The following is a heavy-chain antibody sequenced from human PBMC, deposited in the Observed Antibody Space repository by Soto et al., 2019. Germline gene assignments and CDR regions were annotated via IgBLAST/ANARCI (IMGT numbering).Heavy chain of an antibody. Sequence: VASVKVSCKASGGTFSSYAISWVRQAPGQGLEWMGGIIPIFGTANYAQKFQGRVTITADESTSTAYMELSSLRSEDTAVYYCATSNLPRYCTNGVCYTLHWGSVGYYYYGMDVWGQGTTVTVSS. D-gene: IGHD2-8*01. CDR2: IIPIFGTA. CDR3: ATSNLPRYCTNGVCYTLHWGSVGYYYYGMDV. V-gene: IGHV1-69*13. CDR1: GGTFSSYA. J-gene: IGHJ6*02.